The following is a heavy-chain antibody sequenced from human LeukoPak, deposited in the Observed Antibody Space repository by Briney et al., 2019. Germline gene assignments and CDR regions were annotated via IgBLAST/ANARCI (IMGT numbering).Heavy chain of an antibody. CDR2: IYYSEST. Sequence: PSETLSLTCTVSGDSISSSSYSWGWIRQPPGKGLEWIGSIYYSESTYYNPSLKSRVTISVDTSKNQFSLKLSSVTAADTAVYYCARVLLWFGHYYYYMDVWGKGTTVTVSS. CDR1: GDSISSSSYS. CDR3: ARVLLWFGHYYYYMDV. D-gene: IGHD3-10*01. V-gene: IGHV4-39*01. J-gene: IGHJ6*03.